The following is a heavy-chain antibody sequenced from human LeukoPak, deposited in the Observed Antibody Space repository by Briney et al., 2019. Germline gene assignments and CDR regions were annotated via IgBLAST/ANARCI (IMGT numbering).Heavy chain of an antibody. V-gene: IGHV3-53*01. CDR2: IYSGGST. CDR3: ARGGGSYPFDY. CDR1: GFTVSSNY. J-gene: IGHJ4*02. Sequence: GGSLTLSCATSGFTVSSNYMSWVRQAPGKGLEWVSVIYSGGSTYYADSVKGRFTISRDNSKNTLYLQMNSLRAEDTAVYYCARGGGSYPFDYWGQGTLVTVSS. D-gene: IGHD1-26*01.